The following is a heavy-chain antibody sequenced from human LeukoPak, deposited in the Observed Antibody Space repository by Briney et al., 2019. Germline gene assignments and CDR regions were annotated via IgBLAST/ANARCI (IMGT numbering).Heavy chain of an antibody. Sequence: GGSLRLSCAASAFTFSSYGMSWVRQAPGKGLVWVAVISYDGSNKYYADSVKGRFTISRDNSKNTLYLQMNSLRAEDTAVYYCAKLGATYSFDIWGQGTMVTVSS. J-gene: IGHJ3*02. CDR2: ISYDGSNK. CDR3: AKLGATYSFDI. D-gene: IGHD1-26*01. CDR1: AFTFSSYG. V-gene: IGHV3-30*18.